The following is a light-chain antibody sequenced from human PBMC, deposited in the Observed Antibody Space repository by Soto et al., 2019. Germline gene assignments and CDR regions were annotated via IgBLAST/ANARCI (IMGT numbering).Light chain of an antibody. Sequence: EIAMTQSPATLSVSPGERATLSCRASQSISTELAWYQPIPCQPPRLLIYASSSRASGVPARFTGSGSGSEFNLTISGLQSEDFAMYYCQQGHHWPLTFGQGTRLEI. CDR1: QSISTE. V-gene: IGKV3-15*01. J-gene: IGKJ2*01. CDR2: ASS. CDR3: QQGHHWPLT.